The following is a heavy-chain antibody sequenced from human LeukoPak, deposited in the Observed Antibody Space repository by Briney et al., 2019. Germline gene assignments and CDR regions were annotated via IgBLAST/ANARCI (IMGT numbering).Heavy chain of an antibody. CDR2: TSGNGVKR. V-gene: IGHV3-23*01. D-gene: IGHD2-15*01. J-gene: IGHJ4*02. CDR1: GFAFSTYA. Sequence: GGSLRPSCAASGFAFSTYAMGWVRQAPGKGLEWVTSTSGNGVKRYYAGSVRGRFTVSRDNFKNTLYLQMSSLRAEDTAIYYCAKDLAYSFDYWGQGILVTVSS. CDR3: AKDLAYSFDY.